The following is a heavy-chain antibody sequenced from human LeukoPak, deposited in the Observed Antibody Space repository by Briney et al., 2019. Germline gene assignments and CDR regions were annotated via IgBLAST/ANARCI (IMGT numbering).Heavy chain of an antibody. Sequence: HPGGSLRLSCAASGFTFSSYGMHWVRQAPGKGLEWVAVISYDGSNKYYADSVKGRFTISRDNSKNTLYLQMNSLRAEDTAVYYCAKWAVELVVPAAMGDAFDIWGQGTMVTVSS. CDR1: GFTFSSYG. V-gene: IGHV3-30*18. CDR2: ISYDGSNK. J-gene: IGHJ3*02. D-gene: IGHD2-2*01. CDR3: AKWAVELVVPAAMGDAFDI.